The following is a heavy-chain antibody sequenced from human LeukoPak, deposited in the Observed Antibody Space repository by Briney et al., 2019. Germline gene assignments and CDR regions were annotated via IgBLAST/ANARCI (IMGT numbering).Heavy chain of an antibody. V-gene: IGHV5-51*01. J-gene: IGHJ4*02. CDR2: IYPGDSDT. D-gene: IGHD3-3*01. CDR3: ARQNDFRLDY. CDR1: GYTFSSYW. Sequence: GESLKIPCKGSGYTFSSYWIGWVRQMPGKGLEWMGIIYPGDSDTRYSPSLQGQVTISVDTSIGTAYLQWSSLKASDTAIYYCARQNDFRLDYWGQGTLVTVSS.